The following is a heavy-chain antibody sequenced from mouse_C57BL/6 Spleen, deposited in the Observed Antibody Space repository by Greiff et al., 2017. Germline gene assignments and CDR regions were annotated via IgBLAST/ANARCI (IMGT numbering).Heavy chain of an antibody. V-gene: IGHV1-64*01. CDR1: GYTFTSYW. J-gene: IGHJ2*01. Sequence: QVQLQQPGAELVKPGASVKLSCKASGYTFTSYWMPWVKQRPGQGLEWIGMIHPNSGSTNYNEKFKSKATLTVDKSSSTAYMQLSSLTSEDSAVYYCASYYYGSSGYWGQGTTLTVSS. D-gene: IGHD1-1*01. CDR3: ASYYYGSSGY. CDR2: IHPNSGST.